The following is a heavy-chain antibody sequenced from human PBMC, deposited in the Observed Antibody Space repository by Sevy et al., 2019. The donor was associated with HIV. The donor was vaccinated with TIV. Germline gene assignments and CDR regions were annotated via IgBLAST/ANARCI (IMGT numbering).Heavy chain of an antibody. J-gene: IGHJ4*02. CDR3: ARGGTRDITTSFFDS. Sequence: SETLSLTCTVSGDSISNYCWSWIRQPPGNGLEWIGYIYYSGGTNYNPSLKSRVTISVDTSKNQFSLKLSSVTAADTAVYYCARGGTRDITTSFFDSWGQGTLVTVSS. CDR2: IYYSGGT. D-gene: IGHD5-12*01. V-gene: IGHV4-59*01. CDR1: GDSISNYC.